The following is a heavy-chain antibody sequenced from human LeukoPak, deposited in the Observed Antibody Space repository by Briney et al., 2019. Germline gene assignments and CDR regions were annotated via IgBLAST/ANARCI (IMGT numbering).Heavy chain of an antibody. V-gene: IGHV3-30*18. J-gene: IGHJ3*02. CDR2: LSYDGGHK. Sequence: HPGGSLRLSCVASGFAFSSSGMHWVRQAPGRGLEWVAVLSYDGGHKYNEDSVKGRFTISRDNSKNTLYLQMNSLRTDDTAMYYCAKGPVGSSSILFDIWGQGTTVTVSS. CDR1: GFAFSSSG. D-gene: IGHD6-6*01. CDR3: AKGPVGSSSILFDI.